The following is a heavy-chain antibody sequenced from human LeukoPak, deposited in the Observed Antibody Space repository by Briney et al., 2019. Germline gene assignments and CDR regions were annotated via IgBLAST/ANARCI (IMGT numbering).Heavy chain of an antibody. CDR2: IYSGGRT. V-gene: IGHV3-53*01. CDR1: GFTVSSNY. J-gene: IGHJ4*02. D-gene: IGHD6-19*01. Sequence: GGSLRLSCAASGFTVSSNYVSWVRQAPGKGLEWVSVIYSGGRTDYADSVKGRLTISRDNSKNTLNLQMNSLRADDTAVYYCARSQAVAGTVDYWGQGTLVTVSS. CDR3: ARSQAVAGTVDY.